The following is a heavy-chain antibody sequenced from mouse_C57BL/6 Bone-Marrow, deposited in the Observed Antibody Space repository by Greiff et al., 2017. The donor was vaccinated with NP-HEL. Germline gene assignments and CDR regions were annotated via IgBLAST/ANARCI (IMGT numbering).Heavy chain of an antibody. CDR1: GYTFTDYY. Sequence: VQLQQSGPELVKPGASVKISCKASGYTFTDYYMNWVKQSHGKSLEWIGDINPNNGGTSYNQKFKGKATLTVDKSSSTAYMELRGLTSEDSAVYYCARGGFAYWGQGTLVTVSA. CDR3: ARGGFAY. CDR2: INPNNGGT. V-gene: IGHV1-26*01. J-gene: IGHJ3*01.